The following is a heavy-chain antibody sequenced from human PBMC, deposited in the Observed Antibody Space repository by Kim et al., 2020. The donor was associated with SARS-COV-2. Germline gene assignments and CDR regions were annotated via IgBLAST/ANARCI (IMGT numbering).Heavy chain of an antibody. Sequence: SETLSLTCTVSGASITSNYWSWIRQPPGKGLEWIGHIYDTGDTSYNPSLKSRVTISRDTSKNQFSLKLTSVIAADTAVYYCARGQFGGTYYGRHEDHWGQGTLVTVSS. CDR2: IYDTGDT. J-gene: IGHJ4*02. D-gene: IGHD4-17*01. CDR3: ARGQFGGTYYGRHEDH. V-gene: IGHV4-59*08. CDR1: GASITSNY.